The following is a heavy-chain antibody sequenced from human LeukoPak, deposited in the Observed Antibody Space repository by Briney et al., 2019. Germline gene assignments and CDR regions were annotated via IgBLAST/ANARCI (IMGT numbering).Heavy chain of an antibody. V-gene: IGHV4-59*08. Sequence: SETLSLTCTVSGGSISSYYWSWIRQPPGKGLEWIGYIYYSGSTNYNPSLKSRVTISVDTSKNQFSLKLSSATAADTAVYYCARLMRYYYYYGMDVWGQGTTVTVSS. CDR1: GGSISSYY. CDR2: IYYSGST. CDR3: ARLMRYYYYYGMDV. J-gene: IGHJ6*02. D-gene: IGHD2-8*01.